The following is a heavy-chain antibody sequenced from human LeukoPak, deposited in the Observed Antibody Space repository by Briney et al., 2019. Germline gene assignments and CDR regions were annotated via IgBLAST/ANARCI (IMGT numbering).Heavy chain of an antibody. V-gene: IGHV4-59*01. CDR3: ARGRVAYSAYYFDY. CDR1: GGSISSYY. J-gene: IGHJ4*02. CDR2: IYYSGST. Sequence: TSETLSLTCTVSGGSISSYYWSWIRQPPGKGLEWIGYIYYSGSTNYNPSLKSRVTISVDTSKNQFSLKLSSVTAADTAVYYCARGRVAYSAYYFDYWGRGTLVTVSS. D-gene: IGHD2-15*01.